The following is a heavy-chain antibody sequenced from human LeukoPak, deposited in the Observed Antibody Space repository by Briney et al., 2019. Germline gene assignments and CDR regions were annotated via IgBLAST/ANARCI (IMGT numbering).Heavy chain of an antibody. CDR2: ISNDGSNE. CDR3: ARGGFITSDALGI. CDR1: GFTFSSYV. V-gene: IGHV3-30*04. Sequence: PGGSLRLSCAASGFTFSSYVIHWVRQAPGKGLEWAAVISNDGSNEFYADSAKGRFTISRDNSKNTLYLQMRSLGPEDTALYYCARGGFITSDALGIWGQGTMVSVSS. D-gene: IGHD1-20*01. J-gene: IGHJ3*02.